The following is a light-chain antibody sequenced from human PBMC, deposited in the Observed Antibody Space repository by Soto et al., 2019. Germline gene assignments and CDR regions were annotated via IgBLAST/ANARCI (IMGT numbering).Light chain of an antibody. CDR1: STDVGGYNY. J-gene: IGLJ1*01. Sequence: QSALTQPASVSGSPGQSITISYTGTSTDVGGYNYVSWYQQQPGKAPKFMIYDVTKRPSGVSNRFSGSKSGNTASRTISGLQAEDEADYYCCSYTTSNTRQVVFGTGTKLTVL. CDR3: CSYTTSNTRQVV. V-gene: IGLV2-14*01. CDR2: DVT.